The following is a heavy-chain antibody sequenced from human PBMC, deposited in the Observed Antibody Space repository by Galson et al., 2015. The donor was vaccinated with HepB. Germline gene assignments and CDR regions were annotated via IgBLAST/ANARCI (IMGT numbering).Heavy chain of an antibody. D-gene: IGHD2-2*02. CDR3: AKAEGAIYLATIDY. V-gene: IGHV3-30*18. CDR2: ISYDGSSK. J-gene: IGHJ4*02. CDR1: GFSFSSCA. Sequence: SLRLSCAASGFSFSSCAMHWVRQAPGKGLEWVAGISYDGSSKYYADSMKGRFTISRDNSKNTLYLQMNSLRAEDTAVYYCAKAEGAIYLATIDYWGQGTLVTVSS.